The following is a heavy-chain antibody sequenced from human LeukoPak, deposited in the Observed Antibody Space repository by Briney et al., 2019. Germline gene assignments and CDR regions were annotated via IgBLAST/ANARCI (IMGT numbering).Heavy chain of an antibody. CDR2: IYHSGST. CDR1: GYSISSASY. Sequence: SETLSLTCAVSGYSISSASYWGWIRQPPGKGLEWIGSIYHSGSTYYNPSLKSRVTISVDTSKNQFSLKLSSVTAADTAVYYCARLPYGSGSYLYWGQGTLVTVSS. CDR3: ARLPYGSGSYLY. J-gene: IGHJ4*02. D-gene: IGHD3-10*01. V-gene: IGHV4-38-2*01.